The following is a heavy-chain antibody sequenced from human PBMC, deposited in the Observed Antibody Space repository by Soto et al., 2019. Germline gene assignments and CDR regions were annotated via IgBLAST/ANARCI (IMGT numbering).Heavy chain of an antibody. CDR3: ARVGTGSYFDFDY. D-gene: IGHD1-26*01. CDR2: IYYSGST. J-gene: IGHJ4*02. Sequence: SETLSLTCTVSGGSISSGDYYWSWIRQPPGKGLEWIGYIYYSGSTYYNPSLKSRVTISVDTSKNQFSLKLSSVTAADTAVYYCARVGTGSYFDFDYWGQGTLVTVSS. V-gene: IGHV4-30-4*01. CDR1: GGSISSGDYY.